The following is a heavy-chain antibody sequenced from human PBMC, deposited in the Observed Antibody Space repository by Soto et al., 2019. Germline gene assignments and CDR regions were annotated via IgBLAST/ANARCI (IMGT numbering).Heavy chain of an antibody. D-gene: IGHD4-4*01. Sequence: PGGSLRLSCTASGFTFGDYAMSWFRQAPGKGLEWVGFIRSKAYGGTTEYAASVKGRFTISRDDSKSIAYLQMNSLKTEDTAVYYCTVDYSNSYYYYGMDVWGQGTMVTVSS. CDR3: TVDYSNSYYYYGMDV. CDR2: IRSKAYGGTT. CDR1: GFTFGDYA. J-gene: IGHJ6*02. V-gene: IGHV3-49*03.